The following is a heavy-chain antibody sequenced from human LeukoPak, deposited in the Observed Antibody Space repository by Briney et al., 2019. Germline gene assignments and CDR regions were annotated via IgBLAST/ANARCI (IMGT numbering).Heavy chain of an antibody. Sequence: PGGSLRLSCATSGFTFSSYWMHWVRQAPGKGLVWVSRINSDGSSTSYADSVKGRFTISRDNAKNTLYLQMNSLRAEDTAVYYCARVLRSGYYYVGSYYFDYWGQGTLVTVSS. V-gene: IGHV3-74*01. CDR1: GFTFSSYW. D-gene: IGHD3-22*01. CDR3: ARVLRSGYYYVGSYYFDY. CDR2: INSDGSST. J-gene: IGHJ4*02.